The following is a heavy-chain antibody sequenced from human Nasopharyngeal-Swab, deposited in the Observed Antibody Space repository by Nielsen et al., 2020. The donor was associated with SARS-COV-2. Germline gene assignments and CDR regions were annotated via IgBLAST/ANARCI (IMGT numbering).Heavy chain of an antibody. J-gene: IGHJ4*02. V-gene: IGHV3-53*01. Sequence: GESLKISCAASGFTVSSYYMSWVRQAPGKGLEWVSVIYSGGSTYYADPVKGRFTISRDNSKNTLYLQMNSLRAEDTAVYYCARVGYYDSSGYYPPFDYWGQGTLVTVSS. CDR3: ARVGYYDSSGYYPPFDY. CDR2: IYSGGST. CDR1: GFTVSSYY. D-gene: IGHD3-22*01.